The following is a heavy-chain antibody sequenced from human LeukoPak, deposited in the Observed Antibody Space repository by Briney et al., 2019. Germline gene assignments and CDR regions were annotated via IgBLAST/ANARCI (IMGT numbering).Heavy chain of an antibody. CDR3: ARGGGTEWLLVPFEY. Sequence: SETLSLTCTVSGGSISGGSYYWSWIRQPAGKGLEWIGRMSTSGSTNYNPSLKSRVTISVDTSKNQFSLKLGSVTAADTAVYYCARGGGTEWLLVPFEYWGQGTLVTVSS. CDR1: GGSISGGSYY. CDR2: MSTSGST. D-gene: IGHD3-22*01. V-gene: IGHV4-61*02. J-gene: IGHJ4*02.